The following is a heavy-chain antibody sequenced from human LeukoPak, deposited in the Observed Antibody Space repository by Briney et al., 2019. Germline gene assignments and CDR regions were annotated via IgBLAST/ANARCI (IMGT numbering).Heavy chain of an antibody. D-gene: IGHD3-22*01. V-gene: IGHV3-21*01. CDR3: ARDLENYYDSSGYNSPALGG. J-gene: IGHJ4*02. CDR1: GFTFSSYS. CDR2: ISSSSNYI. Sequence: AGSLSLSCAASGFTFSSYSMSWVRQAPGKGLEWVSSISSSSNYIYYADSMKGRFTISRDNDKHSPYLQMTRRSAEDTAVYYCARDLENYYDSSGYNSPALGGWGQGALVTVSS.